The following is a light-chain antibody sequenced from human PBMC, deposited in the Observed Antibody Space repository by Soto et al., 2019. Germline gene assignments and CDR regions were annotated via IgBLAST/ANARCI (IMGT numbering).Light chain of an antibody. CDR1: QSVSSSY. CDR2: GAS. J-gene: IGKJ5*01. V-gene: IGKV3-20*01. CDR3: QQYDSSPIT. Sequence: EIVLTQSPGPLSLSPGERATPSCRASQSVSSSYLAWYQQKHGQAPSLIIYGASRRATGIPDRFSGSGSGTDFTLTISRLEPEDVAVYYCQQYDSSPITLGQGTRLEI.